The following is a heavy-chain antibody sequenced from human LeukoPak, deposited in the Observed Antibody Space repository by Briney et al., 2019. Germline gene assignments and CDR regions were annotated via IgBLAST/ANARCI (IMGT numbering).Heavy chain of an antibody. CDR2: IYYSGST. J-gene: IGHJ4*02. CDR3: ARGYLYSSSWPHFDY. D-gene: IGHD6-13*01. V-gene: IGHV4-59*13. CDR1: GGSISSYY. Sequence: PSETLSLTCTVSGGSISSYYWSWIRQPPGKGLEWIGYIYYSGSTNYNPSLKSRVPISVDTSKNQFSLKLSSVTAADTAVYYCARGYLYSSSWPHFDYWGQGTLVTVSS.